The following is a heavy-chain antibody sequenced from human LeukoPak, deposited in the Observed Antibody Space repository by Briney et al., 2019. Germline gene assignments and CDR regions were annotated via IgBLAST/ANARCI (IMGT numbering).Heavy chain of an antibody. D-gene: IGHD1-1*01. CDR3: ARVLLERPGIDSFDI. CDR2: LSRSTSTI. V-gene: IGHV3-48*01. CDR1: EFTLSYYS. Sequence: GGSLRLSCAASEFTLSYYSTDWVRQAPGEGLEWVSHLSRSTSTIYYADSVKGRFTISRDNAKNSLYLQMNSLRAEDTAVYYCARVLLERPGIDSFDIWGRGTMVTVSS. J-gene: IGHJ3*02.